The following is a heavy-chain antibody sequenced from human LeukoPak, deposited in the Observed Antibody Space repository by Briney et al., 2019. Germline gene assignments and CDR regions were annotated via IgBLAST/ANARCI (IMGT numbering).Heavy chain of an antibody. Sequence: SVKVSCKASGGTFSSYAISWVRQAPGQGLEWMGGIIPIFGTANYAQKFQGRVTITTDESTSTAYMELSSLRSEDTAVYYCARDRGYDSSGYSLKGAAFDIWGQGTMVTVSS. D-gene: IGHD3-22*01. J-gene: IGHJ3*02. CDR2: IIPIFGTA. CDR3: ARDRGYDSSGYSLKGAAFDI. CDR1: GGTFSSYA. V-gene: IGHV1-69*05.